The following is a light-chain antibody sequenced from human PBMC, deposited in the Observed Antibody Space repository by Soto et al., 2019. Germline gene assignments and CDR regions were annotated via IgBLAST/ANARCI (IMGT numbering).Light chain of an antibody. CDR3: SAFSSRNALV. CDR2: EVR. V-gene: IGLV2-14*01. CDR1: SRDVGAYNL. J-gene: IGLJ2*01. Sequence: SVLTQPASVSGSPGQSITISCSGTSRDVGAYNLVSWYQQSPGKAPKLLIYEVRHRPSGVSYRFSGSKSGNTASLTISSLLPEDEAVYFCSAFSSRNALVFGGAPKVTVL.